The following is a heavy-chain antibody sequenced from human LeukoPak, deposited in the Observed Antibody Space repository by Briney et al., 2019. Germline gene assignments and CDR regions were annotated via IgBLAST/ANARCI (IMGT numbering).Heavy chain of an antibody. CDR1: GYTFSGYY. Sequence: SVKVSCKASGYTFSGYYMHWVRQAPGQGLEWMRWINPKGDGTNYAQKFQGRVTMTRDTSISTAYMELTRLRSDDTAVYYCARASSIEVAGYDYYYMDVWGKGTTVTVSS. D-gene: IGHD6-19*01. CDR3: ARASSIEVAGYDYYYMDV. J-gene: IGHJ6*03. V-gene: IGHV1-2*02. CDR2: INPKGDGT.